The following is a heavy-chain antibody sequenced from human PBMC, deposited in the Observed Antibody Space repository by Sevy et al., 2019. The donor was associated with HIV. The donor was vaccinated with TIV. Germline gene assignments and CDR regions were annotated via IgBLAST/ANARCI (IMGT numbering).Heavy chain of an antibody. CDR2: ISSSGSTI. V-gene: IGHV3-48*03. CDR3: SRDGANLVLGPL. J-gene: IGHJ4*02. D-gene: IGHD3-22*01. CDR1: GFTFSSYE. Sequence: GGSLRLSCAASGFTFSSYEMNWVRQAPGKGLEWVSYISSSGSTIYYADSVKGRFTISRDNAKNSMYLQMNSLRAEDTAGYYCSRDGANLVLGPLWGQGTLVTVSS.